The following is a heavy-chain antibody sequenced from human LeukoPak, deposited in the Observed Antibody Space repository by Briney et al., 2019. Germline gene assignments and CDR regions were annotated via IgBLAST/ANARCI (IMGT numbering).Heavy chain of an antibody. V-gene: IGHV4-30-2*01. D-gene: IGHD3-22*01. CDR2: IYHSGST. CDR3: ARGDSSGYYDAFDI. Sequence: PSQTLSLTCAVSGGSISSGGYSWSWIRQPPGKGLEWIGYIYHSGSTYYNPSLKSRVTISVDRSKNQFSLKLSSVTAADTAVYYCARGDSSGYYDAFDIWGQGTMVTVSS. J-gene: IGHJ3*02. CDR1: GGSISSGGYS.